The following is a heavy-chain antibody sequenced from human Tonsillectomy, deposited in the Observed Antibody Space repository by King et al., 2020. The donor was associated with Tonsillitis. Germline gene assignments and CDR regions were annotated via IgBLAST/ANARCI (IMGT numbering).Heavy chain of an antibody. J-gene: IGHJ6*02. CDR3: AREAVCVMVRVVIGPDYYYGMDV. CDR1: GGSISSADYY. D-gene: IGHD3-10*01. V-gene: IGHV4-30-4*01. CDR2: INYSGST. Sequence: VQLQESGPGLVKPSQTLSLTCTVSGGSISSADYYWSWIRQPPGKGLEWIGYINYSGSTYYNPSLKSRLSISVDTSKNQFSLRLSSLTAADTAVYYCAREAVCVMVRVVIGPDYYYGMDVWGQGTTVTVPS.